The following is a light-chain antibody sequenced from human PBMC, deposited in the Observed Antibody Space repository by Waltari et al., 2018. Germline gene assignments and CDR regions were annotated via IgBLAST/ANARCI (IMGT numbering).Light chain of an antibody. Sequence: SYVLTQPPSVSVAPGETARITCGGDNIGSYSVHWYQQKPGQAPVLVIFYDSDRPSGIPERFSGSNSGNTATLTITRVKAGDEANYYCQVWHAAIDPGVFGTGTEVSVL. V-gene: IGLV3-21*04. CDR1: NIGSYS. CDR2: YDS. CDR3: QVWHAAIDPGV. J-gene: IGLJ1*01.